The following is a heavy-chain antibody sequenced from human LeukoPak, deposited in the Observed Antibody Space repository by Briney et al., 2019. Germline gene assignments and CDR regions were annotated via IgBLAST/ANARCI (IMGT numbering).Heavy chain of an antibody. D-gene: IGHD4-17*01. J-gene: IGHJ4*02. V-gene: IGHV4-39*01. CDR3: ARRARYGDYSSSKDY. Sequence: SETLSLTCTVSGGSISSSSYYWGWIRQPPGKGLEWIGSIYYSGSTYYNPSLKSRVTISVDTSKNQFSLKLSSVTAADTAVYYCARRARYGDYSSSKDYWGQGTLVTVSS. CDR1: GGSISSSSYY. CDR2: IYYSGST.